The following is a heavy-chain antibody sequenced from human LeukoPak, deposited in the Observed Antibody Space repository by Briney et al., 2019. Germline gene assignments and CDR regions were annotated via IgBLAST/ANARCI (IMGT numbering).Heavy chain of an antibody. CDR1: GGSIRTSGYD. D-gene: IGHD1-14*01. V-gene: IGHV4-39*01. Sequence: SETLSLTCTGSGGSIRTSGYDWAWIRQPPGKGLQWMGSIHYGGNTHYNPSLESRLTISVDTSKNQFSLKLSSVTAADTAFYYCARRRTRPERFDYWGQGALVTVSS. CDR2: IHYGGNT. CDR3: ARRRTRPERFDY. J-gene: IGHJ4*02.